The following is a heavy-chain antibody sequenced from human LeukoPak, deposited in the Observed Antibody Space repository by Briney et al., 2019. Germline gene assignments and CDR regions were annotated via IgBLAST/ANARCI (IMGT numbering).Heavy chain of an antibody. CDR2: ISYTGST. CDR3: ARHEGTWTFDY. V-gene: IGHV4-59*08. Sequence: SETLSLTCSVSGASISSYYWSWIRQPPGRGLEWLGYISYTGSTNYHPSLKSRLTISVDTSKNQLSLNLTTVTAADTDVYYCARHEGTWTFDYWGQGALVTVSS. D-gene: IGHD1-1*01. CDR1: GASISSYY. J-gene: IGHJ4*02.